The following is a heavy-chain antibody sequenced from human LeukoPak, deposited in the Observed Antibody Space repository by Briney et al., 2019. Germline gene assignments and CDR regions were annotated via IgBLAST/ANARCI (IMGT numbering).Heavy chain of an antibody. CDR2: INPNSGVT. CDR1: GYTFTGYF. CDR3: ARGSYDSSDFEYFQH. D-gene: IGHD3-22*01. J-gene: IGHJ1*01. V-gene: IGHV1-2*02. Sequence: ASVKVSCKATGYTFTGYFIHWVRQAPGQGLEWMGWINPNSGVTNYAQKFQGRVTMTRDTSISAAYMELSSLRSDDTAVYYCARGSYDSSDFEYFQHWGQGTLVTVSS.